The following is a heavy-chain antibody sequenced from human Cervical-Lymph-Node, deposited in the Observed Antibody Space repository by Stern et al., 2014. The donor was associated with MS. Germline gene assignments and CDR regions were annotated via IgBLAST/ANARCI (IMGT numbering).Heavy chain of an antibody. CDR3: ARGVTYCGGDCYGWYFDL. J-gene: IGHJ2*01. CDR1: GFTFSSYA. D-gene: IGHD2-21*02. CDR2: ISSNGGST. V-gene: IGHV3-64*01. Sequence: EVQLVESGGGLVQPGGSLRLSCAASGFTFSSYAMHWVRQAPGKGLDYFSVISSNGGSTYYANSGKGRFPISRDNSKNTLYLHMGSLRVEDMAVYYCARGVTYCGGDCYGWYFDLWGRGTLVTVSS.